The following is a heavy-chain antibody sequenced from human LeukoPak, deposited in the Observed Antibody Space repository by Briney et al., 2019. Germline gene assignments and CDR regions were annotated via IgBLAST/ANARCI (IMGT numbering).Heavy chain of an antibody. CDR3: ARERDILTGHLDY. CDR2: ISSSSSYI. D-gene: IGHD3-9*01. J-gene: IGHJ4*02. Sequence: GGSLRLSCAASGFTFSSYSMNWVRQAPGKGLEWVSSISSSSSYIYYADSVKGRFTISRDNAKNSLYLQMNSLRAEDTAVYYCARERDILTGHLDYWGQGTLVTVSS. V-gene: IGHV3-21*01. CDR1: GFTFSSYS.